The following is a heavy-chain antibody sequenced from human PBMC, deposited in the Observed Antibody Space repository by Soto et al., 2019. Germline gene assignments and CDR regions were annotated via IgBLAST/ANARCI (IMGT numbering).Heavy chain of an antibody. D-gene: IGHD3-22*01. CDR2: ISSSSSTI. V-gene: IGHV3-48*01. CDR1: GFTFSSYT. CDR3: VSDYRRGYYLTFDD. Sequence: EVQLVESGGGLVQPGGSLRLSCAASGFTFSSYTMNWVRKAPGKGLEWVSYISSSSSTIYYADSVKGRFTISRDKARDSLFLQMNSLRSEDTAVYYCVSDYRRGYYLTFDDWGQGTLITVSS. J-gene: IGHJ4*02.